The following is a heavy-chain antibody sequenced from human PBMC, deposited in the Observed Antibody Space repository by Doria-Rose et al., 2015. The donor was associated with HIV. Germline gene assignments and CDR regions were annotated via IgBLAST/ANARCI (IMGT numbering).Heavy chain of an antibody. CDR2: ISGSGGSA. D-gene: IGHD1-26*01. CDR1: GFVFSTYA. Sequence: EVQLLESGGGLVQPGGSLRLSCATSGFVFSTYAMTWVRQAPRKGLEWVSTISGSGGSASYADSIKGRFTIPRDNSNHTLYLQMHNLRAEDTAVYYCAKELPVGATTFPLDYWGRGTLVTVSS. CDR3: AKELPVGATTFPLDY. V-gene: IGHV3-23*01. J-gene: IGHJ4*02.